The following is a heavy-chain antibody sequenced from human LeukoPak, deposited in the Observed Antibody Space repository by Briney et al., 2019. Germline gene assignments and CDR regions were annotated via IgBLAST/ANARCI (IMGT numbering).Heavy chain of an antibody. J-gene: IGHJ4*02. CDR3: ARAYPRGRTARTALDY. CDR1: LGSLSGYY. Sequence: SETLSPTPAVSLGSLSGYYWSWIRQPPGKGREWIGEINHSGSTNYNPSLKSRVTISVDTSKIHFSLKLISVTAADTAVYYWARAYPRGRTARTALDYWGQGTLVTVSS. CDR2: INHSGST. D-gene: IGHD3-10*01. V-gene: IGHV4-34*01.